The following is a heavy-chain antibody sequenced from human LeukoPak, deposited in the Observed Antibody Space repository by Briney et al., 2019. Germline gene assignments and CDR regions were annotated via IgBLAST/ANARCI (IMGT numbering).Heavy chain of an antibody. CDR2: INPNSGGT. V-gene: IGHV1-2*02. CDR3: ARGRGRGCGGDCYSFGFDY. D-gene: IGHD2-21*02. Sequence: ASVKVSCKASGYTFTGYYMHWVRQAPGQGLEWMGWINPNSGGTNYAQKFQGRVTMARDTSIRTAYMELSRLSSDDTAVYYCARGRGRGCGGDCYSFGFDYWGQGTLVTVSS. J-gene: IGHJ4*02. CDR1: GYTFTGYY.